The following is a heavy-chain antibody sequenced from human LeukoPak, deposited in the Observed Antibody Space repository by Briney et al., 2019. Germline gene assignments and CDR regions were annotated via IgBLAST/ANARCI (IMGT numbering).Heavy chain of an antibody. V-gene: IGHV1-69*05. CDR3: ATHCGGDCDEVTYFDY. Sequence: SVKVSCKASGGTFSSYAISWVRQAPGQGLEWMGGIIPIFGTANYAQKFQGRDTITTDESTSTAYMELSSLRSEDTAVYYCATHCGGDCDEVTYFDYWGQGTLVTVSS. CDR1: GGTFSSYA. D-gene: IGHD2-21*02. J-gene: IGHJ4*02. CDR2: IIPIFGTA.